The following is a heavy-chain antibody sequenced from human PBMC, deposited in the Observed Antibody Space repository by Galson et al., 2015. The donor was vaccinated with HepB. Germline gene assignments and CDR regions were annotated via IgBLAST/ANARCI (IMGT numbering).Heavy chain of an antibody. J-gene: IGHJ3*02. CDR1: GFTFSSYS. Sequence: SLRLSCAASGFTFSSYSMNWVRQAPGKGLEWVSYISSSSSTIYYADSVKGRFTVSRDNAKNSLYLQMNSLRDEDTAVYYCARDLDAVSGLDAFDIWGQGTMVTVSS. CDR2: ISSSSSTI. D-gene: IGHD2-8*01. CDR3: ARDLDAVSGLDAFDI. V-gene: IGHV3-48*02.